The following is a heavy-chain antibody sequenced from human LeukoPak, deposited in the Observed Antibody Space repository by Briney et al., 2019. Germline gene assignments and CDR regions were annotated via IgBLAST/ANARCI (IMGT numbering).Heavy chain of an antibody. V-gene: IGHV1-69*06. Sequence: SVKVSCKASGGTFSSYAISWVRQAPGQGLEWMGGIIPIFGTANYAQKFQGRVTITADKSTSTAYMELSSLRPEDTAVYYCARDRGEDILTGYYDYWGQGTLVTVSS. J-gene: IGHJ4*02. CDR1: GGTFSSYA. CDR2: IIPIFGTA. CDR3: ARDRGEDILTGYYDY. D-gene: IGHD3-9*01.